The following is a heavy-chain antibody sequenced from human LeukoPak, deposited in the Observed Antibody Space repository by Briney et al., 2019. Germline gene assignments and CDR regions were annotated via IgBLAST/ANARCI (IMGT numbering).Heavy chain of an antibody. CDR1: GFTFSSYS. CDR3: ARGSSSSEDYFDY. V-gene: IGHV3-21*01. CDR2: ISSSSSYI. Sequence: GGSLRLSCAASGFTFSSYSMNWVRQAPGKGLEWVSSISSSSSYIYYADSVKGRFTISRDNAKNSLYLQMNSLRAEDTAVYYCARGSSSSEDYFDYWGQGTLVTVSS. D-gene: IGHD6-6*01. J-gene: IGHJ4*02.